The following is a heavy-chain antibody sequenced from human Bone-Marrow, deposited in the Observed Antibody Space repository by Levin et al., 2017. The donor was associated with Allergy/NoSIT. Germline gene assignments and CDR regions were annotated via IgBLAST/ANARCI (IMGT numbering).Heavy chain of an antibody. V-gene: IGHV3-49*03. D-gene: IGHD2-15*01. CDR1: GFTFGDYA. J-gene: IGHJ4*02. Sequence: GSLRLSCTASGFTFGDYAMSWFRQAPGKGLEWVGFIRSKAYGGTTEYAASVKGRFTISRDDSKSIAYLQMNSLKTEDTAVYYCTRDVDIVVVVAANFDYWGQGTLVTVSS. CDR2: IRSKAYGGTT. CDR3: TRDVDIVVVVAANFDY.